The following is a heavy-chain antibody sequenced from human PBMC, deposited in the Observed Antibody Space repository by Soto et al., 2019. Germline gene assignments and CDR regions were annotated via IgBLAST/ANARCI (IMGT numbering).Heavy chain of an antibody. CDR1: GFTFSSYS. D-gene: IGHD3-22*01. V-gene: IGHV3-21*01. J-gene: IGHJ4*02. CDR3: ARDYYDSSGLYYFDY. CDR2: ISSSSSYI. Sequence: EVQLVESGGGLVKPGGSLRLSCAASGFTFSSYSMNWVRQAPGNGLEWVSSISSSSSYIYYADSVKGRFTISRDNAKNSLYLQMNSLGAEDTAVYYCARDYYDSSGLYYFDYWGQGTLVNVSS.